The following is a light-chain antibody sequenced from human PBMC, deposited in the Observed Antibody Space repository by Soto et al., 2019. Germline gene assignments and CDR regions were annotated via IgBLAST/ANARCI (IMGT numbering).Light chain of an antibody. V-gene: IGLV2-23*02. CDR3: CSYAGSSTLDYV. CDR2: EVS. J-gene: IGLJ1*01. CDR1: SSDVGSYNL. Sequence: QSVLTQPASVSGSPGQSITISCTGTSSDVGSYNLVSWYQQHPGKAPKLMIYEVSKRPSGVSNRFSGSKSGNTASLTISGLQAEDEADYDCCSYAGSSTLDYVFGTGTKLTVL.